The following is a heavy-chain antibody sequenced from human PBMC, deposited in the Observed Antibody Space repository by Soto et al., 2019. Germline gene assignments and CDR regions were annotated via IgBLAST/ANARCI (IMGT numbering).Heavy chain of an antibody. CDR2: INAGNGNT. D-gene: IGHD2-15*01. Sequence: QVQLVQSGAEVKKPGASVKVSCKASGYTFTSYAMHWVRQAPGQRLEWMGWINAGNGNTKYSQKFQGRVTITRDTSASTAYMELSCLRSEDTAVYYCARDRSYCSGGSCYPDYWGQGTLVTVSS. CDR1: GYTFTSYA. V-gene: IGHV1-3*01. J-gene: IGHJ4*02. CDR3: ARDRSYCSGGSCYPDY.